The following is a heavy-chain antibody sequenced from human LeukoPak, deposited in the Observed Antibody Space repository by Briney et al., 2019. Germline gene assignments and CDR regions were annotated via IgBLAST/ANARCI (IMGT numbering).Heavy chain of an antibody. V-gene: IGHV3-21*01. CDR3: ARDFMVRGVINNWFDP. CDR2: ISSSSSYI. Sequence: GGSLRLSCAASGFTFSSYSMNWVRQAPGKGLEWVSSISSSSSYIYYADSVKGRFTISRDNAKNSLYLQMNSLRAEDTAVYYCARDFMVRGVINNWFDPWGQGTLVTVSS. J-gene: IGHJ5*02. D-gene: IGHD3-10*01. CDR1: GFTFSSYS.